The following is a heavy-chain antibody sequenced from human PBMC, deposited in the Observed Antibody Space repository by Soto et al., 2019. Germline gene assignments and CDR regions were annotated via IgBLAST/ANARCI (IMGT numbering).Heavy chain of an antibody. CDR1: GYTFTSYA. CDR2: INAGNGNT. J-gene: IGHJ5*02. D-gene: IGHD6-13*01. CDR3: ANSSSWFDNLFDP. V-gene: IGHV1-3*01. Sequence: ASVKVSFKAPGYTFTSYAMHWVRQAPGQRLEWMGWINAGNGNTKYSQKFQGRVTITRDTSASTAYMELSSLRSEDTAVYYCANSSSWFDNLFDPWGQGTLVTVSS.